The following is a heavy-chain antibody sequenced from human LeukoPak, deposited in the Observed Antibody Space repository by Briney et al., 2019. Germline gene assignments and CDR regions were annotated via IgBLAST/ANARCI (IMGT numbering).Heavy chain of an antibody. CDR1: VSTFTSNG. D-gene: IGHD3-22*01. V-gene: IGHV1-18*01. J-gene: IGHJ4*02. CDR3: ARVPTDDSSGYYGDY. Sequence: GASVKVSCKASVSTFTSNGISWVRQAPGQGLEGMGGISAYNGNTNYAQKLQGRVTMTTDTSTSTAYMELRSLRSDDTAVYYCARVPTDDSSGYYGDYWGQGTLVTVSS. CDR2: ISAYNGNT.